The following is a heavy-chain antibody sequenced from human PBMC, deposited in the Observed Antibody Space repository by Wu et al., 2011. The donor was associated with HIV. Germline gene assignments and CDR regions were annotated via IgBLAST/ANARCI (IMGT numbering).Heavy chain of an antibody. CDR3: AGDLGGDEDT. V-gene: IGHV1-69*15. J-gene: IGHJ5*02. Sequence: QVQLVQSETEMKKPESSVRVSCQVSADTFSSYTVNWVRQAPGQGLEWVGRIVPIFGKAHYGQKFQGRVTITADESTSTGYMELTSLRSDDTAVYYCAGDLGGDEDTWGQGTLVTVSS. CDR2: IVPIFGKA. CDR1: ADTFSSYT. D-gene: IGHD2-21*01.